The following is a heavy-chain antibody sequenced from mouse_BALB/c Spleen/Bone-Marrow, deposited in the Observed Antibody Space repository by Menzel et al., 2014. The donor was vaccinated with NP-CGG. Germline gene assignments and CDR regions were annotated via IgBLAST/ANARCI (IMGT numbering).Heavy chain of an antibody. J-gene: IGHJ1*01. CDR1: GYSFSSYY. CDR2: IDPFNGGT. Sequence: EVQLQQSGPELMKPGASVKISCKASGYSFSSYYMHWVKQSHGKSLEWIGYIDPFNGGTSYNQKFKGKATLTVDKSSSTAYMHRSSLTSEDSAVYYCAREGIYYYGSGYFDVWGAGTTVTVSS. V-gene: IGHV1-28*01. CDR3: AREGIYYYGSGYFDV. D-gene: IGHD1-1*01.